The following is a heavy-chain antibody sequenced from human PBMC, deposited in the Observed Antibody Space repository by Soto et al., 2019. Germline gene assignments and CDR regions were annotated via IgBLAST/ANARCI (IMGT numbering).Heavy chain of an antibody. CDR1: GFTFSSYA. D-gene: IGHD2-15*01. Sequence: DVQLLESGGGLVQPEGSLRLSCAASGFTFSSYAMGWVRRGPGKGLEWVAVVSIGGSTHYADSVRGRFTISRDNSKNTLSLKMNSLTAEDTAVYFCAKRRGAGGHFDYWGQGALVTVSS. CDR2: VSIGGST. J-gene: IGHJ4*02. CDR3: AKRRGAGGHFDY. V-gene: IGHV3-23*01.